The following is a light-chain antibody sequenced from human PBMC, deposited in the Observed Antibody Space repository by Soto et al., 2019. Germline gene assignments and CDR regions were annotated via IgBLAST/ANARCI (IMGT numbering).Light chain of an antibody. V-gene: IGKV1-39*01. CDR2: AAT. CDR3: HQSYSTWT. CDR1: QNINNY. J-gene: IGKJ1*01. Sequence: DIQMTQSPSSLSASVGDRVTITCRASQNINNYLHWYQQRPGNAPKLLIYAATTLQDGVPSRLSGSGSGTDFALTISSLQTEDFATYYCHQSYSTWTFGQGTKVDIK.